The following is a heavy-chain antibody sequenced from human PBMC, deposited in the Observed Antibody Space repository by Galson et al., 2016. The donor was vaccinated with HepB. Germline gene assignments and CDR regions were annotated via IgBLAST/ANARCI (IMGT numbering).Heavy chain of an antibody. J-gene: IGHJ6*02. CDR3: ATSTAAPQFGMDV. Sequence: SETLSLTCGVSGGSISSSSWWSWVRQPPGKGLEWIGEMNHSGSTRYNPSLKSRVTTSIDKSKNQLSLRLNSVTAADTAVYYCATSTAAPQFGMDVWGQGATVTVSS. CDR2: MNHSGST. V-gene: IGHV4-4*02. D-gene: IGHD4-11*01. CDR1: GGSISSSSW.